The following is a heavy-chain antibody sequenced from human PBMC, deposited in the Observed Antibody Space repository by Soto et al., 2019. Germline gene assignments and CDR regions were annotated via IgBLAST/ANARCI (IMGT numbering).Heavy chain of an antibody. CDR3: ATLSGRGCFDY. J-gene: IGHJ4*02. CDR2: ILPILGIA. Sequence: QVQLVQSGAEVKKPGSSVKVSCKASGGTFSSYTISWVRQAPGQGLEWMGRILPILGIANYAQKFQGRVTVTADQSTSTAYMELSSLTSEDTAVYYCATLSGRGCFDYWGQGTLVTASS. D-gene: IGHD1-26*01. CDR1: GGTFSSYT. V-gene: IGHV1-69*02.